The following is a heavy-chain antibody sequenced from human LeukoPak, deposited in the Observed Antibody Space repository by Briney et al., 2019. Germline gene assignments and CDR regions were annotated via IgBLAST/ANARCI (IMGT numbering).Heavy chain of an antibody. V-gene: IGHV4-34*01. CDR2: INHSGST. CDR1: GGSFSGYY. Sequence: SETLSLTCAVYGGSFSGYYWSWIRQPPGKGLEWIGEINHSGSTNYNPSLKSRVTISVGTSKNQFSLKLSSVTAADTAVYYCARGGYCSSTSCYTRPYDYWGQGTLVTVSS. CDR3: ARGGYCSSTSCYTRPYDY. J-gene: IGHJ4*02. D-gene: IGHD2-2*02.